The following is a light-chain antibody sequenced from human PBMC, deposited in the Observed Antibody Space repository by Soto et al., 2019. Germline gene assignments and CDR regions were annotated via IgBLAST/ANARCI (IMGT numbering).Light chain of an antibody. J-gene: IGKJ1*01. V-gene: IGKV3-20*01. CDR1: QSVSSSF. CDR3: QQYDSSPRT. Sequence: EIVLTQSPGTLSLSPGERATLSCRASQSVSSSFLAWYQQKPGKAPRLLIYGASSRATGITDRFSGSGSGTDFTLTISRVEPEDFAVYYCQQYDSSPRTFGQGTKVDIK. CDR2: GAS.